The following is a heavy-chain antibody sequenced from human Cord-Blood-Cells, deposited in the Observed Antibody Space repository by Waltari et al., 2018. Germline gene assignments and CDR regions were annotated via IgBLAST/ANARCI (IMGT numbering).Heavy chain of an antibody. CDR1: GGSISSHH. J-gene: IGHJ6*02. D-gene: IGHD6-6*01. Sequence: QVQLQESGPGLVKPSETLSLTCTVPGGSISSHHWSWIRQPPGKGLEWIGYIYYSGSTNYNPSLKSRVTISVDTSKNQFSLKLSSVTAADTAVYYCARGDSSSYYYYYGMDVWGQGTTVTVSS. CDR2: IYYSGST. V-gene: IGHV4-59*11. CDR3: ARGDSSSYYYYYGMDV.